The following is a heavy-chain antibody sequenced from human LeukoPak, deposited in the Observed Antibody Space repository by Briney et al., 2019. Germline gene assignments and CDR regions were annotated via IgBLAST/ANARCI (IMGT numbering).Heavy chain of an antibody. CDR2: ISSSGSTI. V-gene: IGHV3-48*03. CDR1: GFTFSSYE. CDR3: ARDSGDGAPYC. J-gene: IGHJ4*02. Sequence: PGGSLRLSCAASGFTFSSYEMNWVRQAPGKGLEWVSYISSSGSTIYYADSVKGRFTISRDNAKNSLYLQMNSLRAEDTAVYYCARDSGDGAPYCWGQGTLVTVSS. D-gene: IGHD3-10*01.